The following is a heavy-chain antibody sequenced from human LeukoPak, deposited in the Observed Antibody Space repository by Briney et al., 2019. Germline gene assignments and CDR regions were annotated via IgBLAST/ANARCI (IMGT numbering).Heavy chain of an antibody. D-gene: IGHD3-10*01. V-gene: IGHV1-69*13. CDR3: ARENTGILKN. CDR2: IIPIFGTA. J-gene: IGHJ4*02. CDR1: GGTFSSYA. Sequence: SVRVSCKASGGTFSSYAISWVRQAPGQGLEWMGGIIPIFGTANYAQRFQGRVTITADESTSTAYMELSSLRSEDTAVYYCARENTGILKNWGQGTLVTVSS.